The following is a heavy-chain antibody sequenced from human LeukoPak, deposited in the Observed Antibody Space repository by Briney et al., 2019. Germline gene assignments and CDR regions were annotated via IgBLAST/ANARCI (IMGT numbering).Heavy chain of an antibody. CDR2: IYPGDSDT. Sequence: GESLLISCKGSGYSFPIYWIGWVRQMPGKGLEWMGIIYPGDSDTRYSPSFQGQITISADKSISTAYLQWSSLKASDTAMYYCARRSTYGSGTHYLFDYWGQGTLVTVSS. CDR1: GYSFPIYW. V-gene: IGHV5-51*01. J-gene: IGHJ4*02. D-gene: IGHD3-10*01. CDR3: ARRSTYGSGTHYLFDY.